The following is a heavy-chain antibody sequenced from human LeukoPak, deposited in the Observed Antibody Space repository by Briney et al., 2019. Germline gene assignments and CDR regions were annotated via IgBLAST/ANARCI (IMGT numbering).Heavy chain of an antibody. J-gene: IGHJ4*02. CDR1: GGTFSSYA. CDR2: IIPIFGTA. V-gene: IGHV1-69*05. CDR3: ARGMESGYDFRGNY. Sequence: GASVKVSCKASGGTFSSYAISWVRQAPGQGLEWMGGIIPIFGTANYAQKFQGRVTITTDESTSTAYMELSSLRSEDTAVYYCARGMESGYDFRGNYWGQGTLVTVSS. D-gene: IGHD5-12*01.